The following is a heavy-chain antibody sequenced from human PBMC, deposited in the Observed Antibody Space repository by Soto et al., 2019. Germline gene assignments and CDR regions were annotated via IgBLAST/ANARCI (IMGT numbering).Heavy chain of an antibody. Sequence: QVQLVESGGGVVQPGRSLRLSCAASGFIFSKYGMHWVRQAPGKGLEWVAVISYDGSNKYYAESVKGRFIISRDKSENTLYLQMNSLRAEDTALYYCAKDLGSGKPYYYYAMDVWGQGTTDTVSS. CDR1: GFIFSKYG. CDR2: ISYDGSNK. J-gene: IGHJ6*02. CDR3: AKDLGSGKPYYYYAMDV. D-gene: IGHD3-10*01. V-gene: IGHV3-30*18.